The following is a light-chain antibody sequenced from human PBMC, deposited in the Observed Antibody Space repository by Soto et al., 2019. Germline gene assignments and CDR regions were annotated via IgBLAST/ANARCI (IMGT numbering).Light chain of an antibody. J-gene: IGKJ5*01. CDR3: MQALQTPPT. CDR2: LGS. CDR1: QSLLHSNGYNY. Sequence: DIVMTQSPLSLPVTPGETASITCRSSQSLLHSNGYNYLDWYLQKPGQSPQLLIYLGSNRASGVPDRCSGSGSGTDFTLKISRVEAEDVGVYYCMQALQTPPTFGQGTRLEIK. V-gene: IGKV2-28*01.